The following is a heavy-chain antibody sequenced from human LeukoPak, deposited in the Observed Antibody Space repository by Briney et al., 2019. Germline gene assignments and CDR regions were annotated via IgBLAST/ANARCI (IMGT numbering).Heavy chain of an antibody. CDR3: AEKPVATWNGNFAN. Sequence: GGSLRLSCAASGVTVSSNYMSWVRQAQGKGLEWVSVIYSGGGTYYADSVKGRFSISRDNSKNTLYLQMNSLRVEDTAVYYCAEKPVATWNGNFANWGQETLVSVSS. CDR1: GVTVSSNY. D-gene: IGHD1-1*01. CDR2: IYSGGGT. V-gene: IGHV3-66*01. J-gene: IGHJ4*02.